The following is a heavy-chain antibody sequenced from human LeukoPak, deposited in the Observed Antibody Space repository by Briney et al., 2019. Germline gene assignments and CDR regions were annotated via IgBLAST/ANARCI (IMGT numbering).Heavy chain of an antibody. V-gene: IGHV3-23*01. CDR3: AKGVDYYGSGSYLDL. D-gene: IGHD3-10*01. CDR2: ITGGGGST. CDR1: GFTFSNSA. Sequence: QAGGSLRLSCAASGFTFSNSAVSWVRRAPGMGLECVSAITGGGGSTYYADSVKGRFTISRVDSKSTLYLQMNSLSLEDTADYYCAKGVDYYGSGSYLDLWGQGTLVTVSS. J-gene: IGHJ4*02.